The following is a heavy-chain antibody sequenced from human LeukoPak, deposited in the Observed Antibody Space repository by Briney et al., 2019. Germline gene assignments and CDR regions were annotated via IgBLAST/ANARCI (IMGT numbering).Heavy chain of an antibody. CDR3: ARFSWYIDY. Sequence: SETLSLTCAVYGGSFSGYYWSWIRQPPGKGLEWIGYIYYSGSTNYNPSLKSRVTISVDTSKNQFSLKLSSVTAADTAVYYCARFSWYIDYWGQGTLVTVSS. CDR2: IYYSGST. CDR1: GGSFSGYY. J-gene: IGHJ4*02. V-gene: IGHV4-59*01.